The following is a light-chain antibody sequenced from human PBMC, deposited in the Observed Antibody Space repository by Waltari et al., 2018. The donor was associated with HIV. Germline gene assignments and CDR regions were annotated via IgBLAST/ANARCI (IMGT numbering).Light chain of an antibody. J-gene: IGLJ2*01. CDR2: AVS. Sequence: QSALTQPASVSGSPGQPITISCTGTSSDVGGYNLLSWYQQHPGKAPKLMIYAVSKRPSGVSNRFSGSKSGNTASLTISGLQAEDEADYYCCAYAGSTTYVIFGGGTKLTVL. CDR3: CAYAGSTTYVI. CDR1: SSDVGGYNL. V-gene: IGLV2-23*02.